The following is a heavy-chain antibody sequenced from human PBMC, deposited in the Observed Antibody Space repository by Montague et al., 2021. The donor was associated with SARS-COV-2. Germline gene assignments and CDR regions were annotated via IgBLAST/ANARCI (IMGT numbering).Heavy chain of an antibody. CDR3: ASSYYYGSGTYVYNYYMDV. V-gene: IGHV4-39*01. CDR2: ISYSGRT. Sequence: SETLSLTCTLSGGSVSSSPYYWGWIRQPPGRGLEWVGSISYSGRTYFXPSLKNRLTISVDSSENQFSLRLSSVTAADTAVYYCASSYYYGSGTYVYNYYMDVWGKGTTVTVSS. CDR1: GGSVSSSPYY. J-gene: IGHJ6*03. D-gene: IGHD3-10*01.